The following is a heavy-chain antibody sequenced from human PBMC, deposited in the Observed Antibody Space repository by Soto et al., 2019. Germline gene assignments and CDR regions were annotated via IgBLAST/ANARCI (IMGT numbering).Heavy chain of an antibody. Sequence: SVPVSCQSTVGTFGRNALNWVRQAPGQGLEWMGGIITMFGTANHAQKFRDRIVITADESTNTAYLELNSLRYEDTAIYYCSRPQGSGWRFNALDFWGQGTVVTVSS. CDR3: SRPQGSGWRFNALDF. V-gene: IGHV1-69*13. CDR2: IITMFGTA. D-gene: IGHD6-19*01. CDR1: VGTFGRNA. J-gene: IGHJ3*01.